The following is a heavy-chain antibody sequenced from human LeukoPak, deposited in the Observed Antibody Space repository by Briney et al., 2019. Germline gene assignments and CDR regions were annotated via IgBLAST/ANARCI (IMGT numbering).Heavy chain of an antibody. CDR3: ARHVSSGWYPFDY. CDR2: IYYSGST. V-gene: IGHV4-59*01. J-gene: IGHJ4*02. D-gene: IGHD6-19*01. Sequence: SETLSLTCTVSGGSISTYYWSWIRQSPGKGLEWIGHIYYSGSTNYSPSLKSRVTISVDTSKNQFSLKLNSVTAADTAVYYCARHVSSGWYPFDYWGQGSLVTVSS. CDR1: GGSISTYY.